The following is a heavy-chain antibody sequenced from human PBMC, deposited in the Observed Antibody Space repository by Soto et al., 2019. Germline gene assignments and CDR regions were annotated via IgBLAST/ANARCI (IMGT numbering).Heavy chain of an antibody. CDR1: GGTFSSYA. Sequence: GASVKVSCKASGGTFSSYAISWVRQAPGQGLEWMGGIIPIFGTANYAQKFQGRVTITADKSTSTAYMELSSLRSEDTAVYYCARDAGTPYYYYGMDVWGQGTTVTVS. V-gene: IGHV1-69*06. J-gene: IGHJ6*02. CDR2: IIPIFGTA. D-gene: IGHD1-1*01. CDR3: ARDAGTPYYYYGMDV.